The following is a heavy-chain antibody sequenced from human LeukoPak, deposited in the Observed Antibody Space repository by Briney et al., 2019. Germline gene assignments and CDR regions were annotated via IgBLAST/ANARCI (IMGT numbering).Heavy chain of an antibody. V-gene: IGHV4-61*09. CDR3: TREKSYGYIRADS. J-gene: IGHJ4*02. D-gene: IGHD3-16*01. Sequence: SETPSLTCTVSGGSISSGSYYWSWIRQPAGKGLEWIGHIYASGGTKYNPSLESRVTISIDTSKNQLSLRLSSVTAADTAVYYCTREKSYGYIRADSWGQGTLVAVSS. CDR2: IYASGGT. CDR1: GGSISSGSYY.